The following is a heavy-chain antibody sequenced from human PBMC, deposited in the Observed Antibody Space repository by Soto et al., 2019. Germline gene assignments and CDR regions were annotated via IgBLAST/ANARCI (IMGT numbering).Heavy chain of an antibody. Sequence: SETLSLTCTVSGGSISSGGYYWSWICQHPGKGLEWIGYIYYSGSTYYNPSLKSRVTISVDTSKNQFSLKLSSVTAADTAVYYCARVVVMYCYFDYWGQGTLVTVSS. CDR3: ARVVVMYCYFDY. D-gene: IGHD3-22*01. V-gene: IGHV4-31*03. J-gene: IGHJ4*02. CDR2: IYYSGST. CDR1: GGSISSGGYY.